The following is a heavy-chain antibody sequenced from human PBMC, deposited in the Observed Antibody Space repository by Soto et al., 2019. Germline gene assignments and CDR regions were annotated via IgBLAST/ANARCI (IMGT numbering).Heavy chain of an antibody. CDR3: ARERTVLLWFGESSWFDP. V-gene: IGHV4-34*01. D-gene: IGHD3-10*01. CDR2: INHSGST. J-gene: IGHJ5*02. Sequence: SETLFLTCAVYGGSFNGYYWSWIRQPPGKVLEWIGEINHSGSTNYNPSLKSRVTISVDTSKNQFSLKLSSVTAADTAVYYCARERTVLLWFGESSWFDPWGQGTLVTVSS. CDR1: GGSFNGYY.